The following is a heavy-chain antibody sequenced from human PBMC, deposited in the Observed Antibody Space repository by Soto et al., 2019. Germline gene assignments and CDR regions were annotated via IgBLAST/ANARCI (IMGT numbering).Heavy chain of an antibody. V-gene: IGHV4-4*02. J-gene: IGHJ4*02. CDR3: AGVFNHNLAGAGTFDS. CDR1: GGSISSSNW. D-gene: IGHD6-13*01. Sequence: QVQLQESRPGLVKPSGTLSLTCAVSGGSISSSNWWSWVRQPPGKGLEWIGEIYHSGSTDYNPSPKSRVTISVDKSKNQSALKPSSVTDSDAAVYYCAGVFNHNLAGAGTFDSWGQGTLVTVSS. CDR2: IYHSGST.